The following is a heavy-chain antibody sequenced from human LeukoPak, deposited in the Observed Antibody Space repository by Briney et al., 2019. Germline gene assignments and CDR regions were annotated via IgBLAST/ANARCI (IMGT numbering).Heavy chain of an antibody. CDR2: MNPNSGNT. Sequence: ASVKVSCKASGYTFTSYDINWVRQATGQGLEWMGWMNPNSGNTGYAQKFQGRVTMTRNTSISTAYMELSSLRSEDTAVYFCATFVPDSDSSDFYIHAFHIWGRGTMVTVSS. D-gene: IGHD3-22*01. CDR1: GYTFTSYD. J-gene: IGHJ3*02. V-gene: IGHV1-8*01. CDR3: ATFVPDSDSSDFYIHAFHI.